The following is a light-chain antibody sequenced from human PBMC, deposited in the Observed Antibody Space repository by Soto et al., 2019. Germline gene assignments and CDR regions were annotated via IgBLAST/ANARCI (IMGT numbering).Light chain of an antibody. J-gene: IGKJ4*01. CDR1: QSISSW. V-gene: IGKV1-5*01. CDR2: AAS. Sequence: DIQTTQSPSTLSASVGDRVTITCRASQSISSWLAWYQQKPGKAPKLLIYAASSLESGVPSRFSGSGSGTEFTLTISSLQPDDFATYYCQQYNSYSFGGGTKVEIK. CDR3: QQYNSYS.